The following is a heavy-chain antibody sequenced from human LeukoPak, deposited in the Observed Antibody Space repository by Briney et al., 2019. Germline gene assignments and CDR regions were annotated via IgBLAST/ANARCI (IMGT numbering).Heavy chain of an antibody. D-gene: IGHD3-22*01. J-gene: IGHJ4*02. CDR1: GFTFSSYA. Sequence: GGSLRLSCAASGFTFSSYAMSWVRQAPGKGLEWVSAISGSGGSTYYADSVKGRFTISRDNSKNTLYLQMNSLRAEDTAVYYCAKDANTYYYDSSGYYLYWGQGTLVTVSS. V-gene: IGHV3-23*01. CDR3: AKDANTYYYDSSGYYLY. CDR2: ISGSGGST.